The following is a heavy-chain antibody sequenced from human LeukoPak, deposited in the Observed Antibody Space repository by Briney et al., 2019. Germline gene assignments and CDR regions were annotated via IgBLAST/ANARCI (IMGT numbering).Heavy chain of an antibody. CDR3: ARPEDLVGVTTSAFDY. Sequence: GGSLRLSCVASGFSFSSFGMHWVRQAPGKGLEWVAFTRYDGSNKYYADSVKGRFTISRDNSKNTLYLQMSSLRPEDTAVYYCARPEDLVGVTTSAFDYWGQGTLVTASS. V-gene: IGHV3-30*02. CDR2: TRYDGSNK. J-gene: IGHJ4*02. CDR1: GFSFSSFG. D-gene: IGHD1-26*01.